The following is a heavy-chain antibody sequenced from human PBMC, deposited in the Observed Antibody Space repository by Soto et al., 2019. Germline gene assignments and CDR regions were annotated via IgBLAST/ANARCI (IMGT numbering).Heavy chain of an antibody. CDR3: AREAYGKLSAFDI. Sequence: QVPLVQSGAEVKKPGASVKVSCKASGYTFTSYAMHWVRQAPGQRLEWMGWINAGNGNTKYSQKFQGRVTITRDTSASTAYMKLSSLRSEDTAVYYCAREAYGKLSAFDIWGQGTMVTVSS. CDR2: INAGNGNT. CDR1: GYTFTSYA. V-gene: IGHV1-3*01. J-gene: IGHJ3*02. D-gene: IGHD4-17*01.